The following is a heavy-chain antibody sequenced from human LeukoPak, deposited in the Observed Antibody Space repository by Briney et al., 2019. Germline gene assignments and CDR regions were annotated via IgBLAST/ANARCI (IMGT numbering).Heavy chain of an antibody. CDR1: GFTFSNYS. J-gene: IGHJ4*02. CDR3: AKDRSSSRSCSNY. D-gene: IGHD2-2*01. CDR2: ISGNGGST. V-gene: IGHV3-23*01. Sequence: GGSLRLSCAASGFTFSNYSLTWVRQAPGKGLEWVSGISGNGGSTSYADSVKGRFTISRDNSKNTLYLQMNSLRAEDTAVYYCAKDRSSSRSCSNYWGQGTLVTVSS.